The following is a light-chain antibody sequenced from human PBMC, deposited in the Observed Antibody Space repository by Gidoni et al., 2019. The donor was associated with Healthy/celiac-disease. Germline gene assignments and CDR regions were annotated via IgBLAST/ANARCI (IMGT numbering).Light chain of an antibody. V-gene: IGKV1-12*01. CDR3: QQDNSYPPT. CDR2: AAS. CDR1: QGISSR. Sequence: IPMTQSPSSVSASVGDRVTITCRASQGISSRLAWYQQKTGTDPKPLLYAASSLQSGVPSRFSGSGSGTDFTLTISSLQPEDFATYYCQQDNSYPPTFXGXTKVEIK. J-gene: IGKJ4*01.